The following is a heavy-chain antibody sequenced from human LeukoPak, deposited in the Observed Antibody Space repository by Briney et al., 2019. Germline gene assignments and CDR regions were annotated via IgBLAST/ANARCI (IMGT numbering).Heavy chain of an antibody. D-gene: IGHD2/OR15-2a*01. CDR2: ISWNSGSI. V-gene: IGHV3-9*01. Sequence: GRSLRLSCAASGFILDDYAMHWVRQAPGKGLEWVSGISWNSGSIGHADSVKGRFTISRDNAKNSLYLQMNSLRAEDTGLYYCAKDLGPILYGPQVDYWGQGTLVTVSS. CDR1: GFILDDYA. CDR3: AKDLGPILYGPQVDY. J-gene: IGHJ4*02.